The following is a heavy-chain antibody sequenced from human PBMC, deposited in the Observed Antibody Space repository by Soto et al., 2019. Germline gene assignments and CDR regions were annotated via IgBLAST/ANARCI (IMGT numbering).Heavy chain of an antibody. CDR1: GGSFSGYY. D-gene: IGHD3-16*02. J-gene: IGHJ6*03. CDR2: INHSGST. V-gene: IGHV4-34*01. Sequence: SETLSLTCAVYGGSFSGYYWSWIRQPPGKGLEWIGEINHSGSTNYNPSLKSRVTISVDTSKNQFSLKLSPVTAADTAMYYCARGYYDYIWGSYRNYYYYYMDVWGKGTTVTVSS. CDR3: ARGYYDYIWGSYRNYYYYYMDV.